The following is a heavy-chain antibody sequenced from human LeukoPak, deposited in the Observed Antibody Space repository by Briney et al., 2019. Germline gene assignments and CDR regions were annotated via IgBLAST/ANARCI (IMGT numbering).Heavy chain of an antibody. V-gene: IGHV3-30*04. J-gene: IGHJ4*02. Sequence: GRSLRLSCAASGFTFSSYAMHRVRQAPGKGLEWVAVISYDGSNKYYADSVKGRFTISRDNSKNTLYLQMNSLRAEDTAVYYCARVGYSGYGGTSPPDYWGQGTLVTVSS. D-gene: IGHD5-12*01. CDR3: ARVGYSGYGGTSPPDY. CDR1: GFTFSSYA. CDR2: ISYDGSNK.